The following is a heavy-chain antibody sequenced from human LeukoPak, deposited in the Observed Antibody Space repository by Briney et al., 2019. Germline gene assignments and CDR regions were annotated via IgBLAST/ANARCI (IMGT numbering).Heavy chain of an antibody. CDR1: GFTFSSYS. J-gene: IGHJ3*02. V-gene: IGHV3-48*02. CDR3: ARGGYGANDDAFDI. D-gene: IGHD4-23*01. Sequence: PGGSLRLSCAASGFTFSSYSMNWVRQAPGKGLEWVSYISSSTNTIYYADSVEGRFTISRDNAKNSLFLQMNSLRDEDTAVYYCARGGYGANDDAFDIWGQGTMVTVSS. CDR2: ISSSTNTI.